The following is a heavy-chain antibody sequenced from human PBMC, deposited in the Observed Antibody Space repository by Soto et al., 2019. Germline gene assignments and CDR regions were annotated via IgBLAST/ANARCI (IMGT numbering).Heavy chain of an antibody. D-gene: IGHD2-2*01. CDR3: ASSSTVLLPTAMTGWFDP. J-gene: IGHJ5*02. Sequence: PGGSLRLSCAASGFTFSSYAMHWVRQAPGKGLEWVAVISYDGSNKYYAESVKGRFAISRDNSKNTLYLHMTSLRPEDTALYYCASSSTVLLPTAMTGWFDPWGQGTLVTVSS. CDR1: GFTFSSYA. V-gene: IGHV3-30*09. CDR2: ISYDGSNK.